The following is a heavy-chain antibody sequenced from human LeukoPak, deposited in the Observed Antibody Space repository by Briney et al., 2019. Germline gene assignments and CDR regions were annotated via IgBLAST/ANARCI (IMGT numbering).Heavy chain of an antibody. CDR1: GFTFSSYG. V-gene: IGHV3-30*02. CDR2: IRYDGSNK. D-gene: IGHD2-2*01. J-gene: IGHJ3*02. Sequence: PGGSLRLSXAASGFTFSSYGMHWVRQAPGKGLEWVAFIRYDGSNKYYADSVKGRFTISRDNSKNTLYLQMNSLRAEDTAVYYCAKGYCSSTSCYLGFAFDIWGQGTMVTVSS. CDR3: AKGYCSSTSCYLGFAFDI.